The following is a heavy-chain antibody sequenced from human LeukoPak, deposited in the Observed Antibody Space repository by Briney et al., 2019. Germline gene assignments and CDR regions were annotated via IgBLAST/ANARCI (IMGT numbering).Heavy chain of an antibody. CDR2: IERDGSET. CDR3: ARGAAGWDYCSGGSCYYFDY. V-gene: IGHV3-7*01. CDR1: GFSFSSHW. J-gene: IGHJ4*02. D-gene: IGHD2-15*01. Sequence: GGSLRLSCAGSGFSFSSHWMSWVRQAPGKGLEWVANIERDGSETYYVDSVKGRFTISRDNSKNTLYLQMNSLRAEDTAVYYCARGAAGWDYCSGGSCYYFDYWGQGTLVTVSS.